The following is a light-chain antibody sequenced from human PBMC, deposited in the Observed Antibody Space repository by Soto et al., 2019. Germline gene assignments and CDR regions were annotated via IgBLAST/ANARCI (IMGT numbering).Light chain of an antibody. V-gene: IGLV1-44*01. J-gene: IGLJ1*01. Sequence: QSVLTQPPSSSGTPGQRVTISCSGGSSNIGSNPVNWYQQLPGTAPKLLIHTTDRRPSEVPDRFSGSKSGTSASLAISGLQSEDAADYYCAVWDDSLKGPVFGTGTKVTVL. CDR2: TTD. CDR1: SSNIGSNP. CDR3: AVWDDSLKGPV.